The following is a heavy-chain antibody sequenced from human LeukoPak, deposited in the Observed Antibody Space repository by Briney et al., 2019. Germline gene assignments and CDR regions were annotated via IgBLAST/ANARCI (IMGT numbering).Heavy chain of an antibody. J-gene: IGHJ1*01. CDR2: TIAIFGTP. CDR3: ARGWDCDTTNWYLLND. D-gene: IGHD4-23*01. Sequence: ASVKVSCKTSGGTLNSYAFSWVRQAPGQGLEWMGGTIAIFGTPNYAQRFQDRVSITKDESTNTVYMELSNLRSDDTAVYYCARGWDCDTTNWYLLNDWGQGTLVIVSS. CDR1: GGTLNSYA. V-gene: IGHV1-69*05.